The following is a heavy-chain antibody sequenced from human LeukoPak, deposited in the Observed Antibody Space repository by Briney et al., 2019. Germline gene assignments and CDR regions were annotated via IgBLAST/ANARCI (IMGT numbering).Heavy chain of an antibody. D-gene: IGHD6-19*01. V-gene: IGHV3-21*01. Sequence: GGSLRLSCAASGFTFSSYSMNWVRQAPGKGLEWVSSISSSSSYIYYADSVKGRFTISRDNAKNSLYLQMNSLRAEDPAVYYCARDLGIAVAAWGQGTLVTVSS. CDR2: ISSSSSYI. CDR1: GFTFSSYS. J-gene: IGHJ5*02. CDR3: ARDLGIAVAA.